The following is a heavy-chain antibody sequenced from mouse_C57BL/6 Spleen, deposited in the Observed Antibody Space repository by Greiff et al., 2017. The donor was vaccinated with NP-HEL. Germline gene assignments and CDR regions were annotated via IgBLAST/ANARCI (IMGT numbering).Heavy chain of an antibody. J-gene: IGHJ2*01. Sequence: VQLQQPGAELVMPGASVKLSCKASGYTFTSYWMHWVKQRPGQGLEWIGEIDPSDSYTNYNQKFKGKSTLTVDKSSSTAYMQLSSLTSEDSAVYYCAKGATYGSSPYYFDYWGQGTTLTVSS. D-gene: IGHD1-1*01. CDR1: GYTFTSYW. V-gene: IGHV1-69*01. CDR3: AKGATYGSSPYYFDY. CDR2: IDPSDSYT.